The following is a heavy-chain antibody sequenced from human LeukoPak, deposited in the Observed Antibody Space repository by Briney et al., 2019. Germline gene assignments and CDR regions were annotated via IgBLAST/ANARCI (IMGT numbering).Heavy chain of an antibody. J-gene: IGHJ3*02. Sequence: SGTLSLTCAVSGGSISSSNWWSWVRQPPGKGLEWIGEIYHSGSTNYNPSLKSRVTMSVDKSKNQFSLKLSSVTAADTAVYYCARSYYDILTGYLPHAFDIWGQGTMVTVSS. CDR2: IYHSGST. CDR1: GGSISSSNW. CDR3: ARSYYDILTGYLPHAFDI. D-gene: IGHD3-9*01. V-gene: IGHV4-4*02.